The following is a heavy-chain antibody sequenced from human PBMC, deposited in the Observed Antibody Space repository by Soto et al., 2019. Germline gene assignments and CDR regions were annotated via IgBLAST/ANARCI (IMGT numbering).Heavy chain of an antibody. CDR3: ARAEPYGFDI. J-gene: IGHJ3*02. V-gene: IGHV4-30-4*01. CDR1: GGSISSGDYY. Sequence: SETLSLTCTVSGGSISSGDYYWSWIRQPPGKGLEWIGYIYYRGSTYWNPSLKSRVTISVDASKNQFSLKLSSVTAADTAVYYCARAEPYGFDIWGQGTMVTVSS. CDR2: IYYRGST. D-gene: IGHD4-17*01.